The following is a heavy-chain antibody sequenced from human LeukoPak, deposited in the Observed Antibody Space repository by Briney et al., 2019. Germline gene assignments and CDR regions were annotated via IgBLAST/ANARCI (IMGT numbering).Heavy chain of an antibody. CDR1: GGSFSGYY. CDR3: ARIWVWPGKRPFDY. V-gene: IGHV4-34*01. Sequence: PSETLSLTCAVYGGSFSGYYWSWIRQPPGKGLEWIGEINHSGSTNYNPSLKSRVTISVDTSKNQFSLKLSSVTAADTAVYYCARIWVWPGKRPFDYWGQGTLVTVSS. D-gene: IGHD1-1*01. CDR2: INHSGST. J-gene: IGHJ4*02.